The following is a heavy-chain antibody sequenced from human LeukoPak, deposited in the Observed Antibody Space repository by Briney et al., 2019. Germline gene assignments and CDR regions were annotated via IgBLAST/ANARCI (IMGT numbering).Heavy chain of an antibody. CDR3: ARGPPFYYYDSSGGFDY. Sequence: ASVKVSCKASGYTFTSYYMHWVRQAPGQGLEWMGIINPSSGSTSYAQKFQGRVTMTRDTSTSTVYMELSSLRSEDTAVYYCARGPPFYYYDSSGGFDYWGQGTLVTVSS. CDR2: INPSSGST. CDR1: GYTFTSYY. J-gene: IGHJ4*02. V-gene: IGHV1-46*01. D-gene: IGHD3-22*01.